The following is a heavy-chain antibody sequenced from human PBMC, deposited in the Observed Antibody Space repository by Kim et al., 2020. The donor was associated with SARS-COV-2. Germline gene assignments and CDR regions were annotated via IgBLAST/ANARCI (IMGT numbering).Heavy chain of an antibody. D-gene: IGHD3-10*01. Sequence: KYSQKFQGRVTITRDTSASTAYMELSSLRSEDTAVYYCARDHPSSYLFDPWGQGTLVTVSS. CDR3: ARDHPSSYLFDP. V-gene: IGHV1-3*01. J-gene: IGHJ5*02.